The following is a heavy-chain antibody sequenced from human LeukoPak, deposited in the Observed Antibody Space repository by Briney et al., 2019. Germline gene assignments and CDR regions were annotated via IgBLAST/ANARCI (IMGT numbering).Heavy chain of an antibody. D-gene: IGHD2-15*01. J-gene: IGHJ4*02. Sequence: GGSPKLSLGGTGLHFNMFAMHWVRQAAGEGLEWDSGLSRSGTTTNYADSVKGRFTISRDKSKHTMFLQMNSLRPEDTAIYYCAKEQRIRHCSEGVCMEGYYFDYWGQGALVTVSS. CDR3: AKEQRIRHCSEGVCMEGYYFDY. V-gene: IGHV3-23*01. CDR1: GLHFNMFA. CDR2: LSRSGTTT.